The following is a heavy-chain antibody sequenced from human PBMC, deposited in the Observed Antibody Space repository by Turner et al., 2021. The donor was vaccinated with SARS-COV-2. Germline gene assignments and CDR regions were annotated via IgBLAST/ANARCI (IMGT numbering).Heavy chain of an antibody. D-gene: IGHD3-10*01. CDR2: IYSGGTT. CDR3: ARGEIRGVTGDY. J-gene: IGHJ4*02. V-gene: IGHV3-66*01. Sequence: EVQLVQSVGGLVQPGGSLRLSCTASGFTVSNNYMSWVRQGQGKGLELVSLIYSGGTTKYADSVKGRITNSRDNSKNTLYLQMNNLRTEDTAVYYCARGEIRGVTGDYWGRGTLVTVSS. CDR1: GFTVSNNY.